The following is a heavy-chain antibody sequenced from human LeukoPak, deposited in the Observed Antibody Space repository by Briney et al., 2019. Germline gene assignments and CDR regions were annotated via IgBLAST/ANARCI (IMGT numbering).Heavy chain of an antibody. V-gene: IGHV1-18*01. CDR1: GYTFTSYG. CDR2: ISAYNGNT. D-gene: IGHD6-13*01. CDR3: ARDGGVEQQLPLIY. Sequence: ASVKVSCKASGYTFTSYGISWVRQTPGQGLEWMGWISAYNGNTNYTQKLQGRVTMTTDTSTSTAYTELRSPRSDDTAVYYCARDGGVEQQLPLIYWGQGTLVTVSS. J-gene: IGHJ4*02.